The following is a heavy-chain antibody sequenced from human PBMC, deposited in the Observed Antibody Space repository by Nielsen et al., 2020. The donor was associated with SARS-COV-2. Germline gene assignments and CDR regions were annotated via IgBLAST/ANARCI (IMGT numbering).Heavy chain of an antibody. CDR3: ARDSELLTHYYALDY. D-gene: IGHD3-9*01. V-gene: IGHV3-48*02. CDR1: GFSFNTFG. Sequence: GGSLRLSCAASGFSFNTFGMSWVRQAPGKGLEWISYISDDNTVFYAESVKGRFTISRDNAENSLYLQMNNLRDDDTAVYYCARDSELLTHYYALDYWGQGTPVTVSS. CDR2: ISDDNTV. J-gene: IGHJ4*02.